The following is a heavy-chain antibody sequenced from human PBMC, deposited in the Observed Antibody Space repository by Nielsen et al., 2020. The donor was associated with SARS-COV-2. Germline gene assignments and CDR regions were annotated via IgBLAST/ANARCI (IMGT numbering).Heavy chain of an antibody. CDR2: ISSSSSTI. V-gene: IGHV3-48*04. D-gene: IGHD3-22*01. J-gene: IGHJ4*02. CDR3: ANSRAYYDSSGYLFDY. Sequence: GGSLRLSCAASGFTFSNYAMNWVRQAPGKGLEWVSYISSSSSTIYYADSVKGRITISRDNAKNSLYLQMTSLRAEDTAVYFCANSRAYYDSSGYLFDYWGQGSLVTVSS. CDR1: GFTFSNYA.